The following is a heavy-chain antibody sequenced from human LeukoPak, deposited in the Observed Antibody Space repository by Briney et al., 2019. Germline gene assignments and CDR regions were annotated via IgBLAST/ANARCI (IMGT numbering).Heavy chain of an antibody. CDR1: GGSFSGYY. V-gene: IGHV4-34*01. Sequence: SETLSLTCAVYGGSFSGYYWSWIRQPPGKGLEWIGEINHSGSTNYNPSLKRRVTISVDTSKNQFSLKLSSVTAADTAVYYCARKNFNNYYDSSGYYGYWGQGTLVTVSS. D-gene: IGHD3-22*01. CDR2: INHSGST. J-gene: IGHJ4*02. CDR3: ARKNFNNYYDSSGYYGY.